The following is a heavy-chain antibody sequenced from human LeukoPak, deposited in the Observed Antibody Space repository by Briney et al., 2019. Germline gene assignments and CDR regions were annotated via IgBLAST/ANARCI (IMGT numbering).Heavy chain of an antibody. CDR1: GGTVSSYA. CDR3: ARVSTPYSSSWYGYFDY. D-gene: IGHD6-13*01. J-gene: IGHJ4*02. Sequence: ASVKVSCKASGGTVSSYAISWVRQATGQGLEWMGGIIPIFGTANYAQKVQGRVTITADESTSTAYMELSSLRSEDTAVYYCARVSTPYSSSWYGYFDYWGQGTLVTVSS. CDR2: IIPIFGTA. V-gene: IGHV1-69*13.